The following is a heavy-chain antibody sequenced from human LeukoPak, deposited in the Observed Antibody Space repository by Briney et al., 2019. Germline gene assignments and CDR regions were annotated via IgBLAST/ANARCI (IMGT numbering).Heavy chain of an antibody. CDR3: AREYCSGGSCYSRYYYYGMDV. Sequence: GGSLRLSCAASGFTFTTFAMSWVRQAPGKGLEWVSDIRSRTDNTFYADSVKGRFTISRDNAKNSLYLQMNSPRAEDTAVYYCAREYCSGGSCYSRYYYYGMDVWGQGTTVTVSS. CDR2: IRSRTDNT. V-gene: IGHV3-23*01. J-gene: IGHJ6*02. D-gene: IGHD2-15*01. CDR1: GFTFTTFA.